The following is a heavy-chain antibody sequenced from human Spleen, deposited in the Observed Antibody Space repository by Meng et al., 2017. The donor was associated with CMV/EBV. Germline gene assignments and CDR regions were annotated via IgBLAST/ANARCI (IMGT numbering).Heavy chain of an antibody. CDR1: GYTFTGYY. CDR2: INPNSGGT. J-gene: IGHJ5*02. V-gene: IGHV1-2*02. CDR3: ARALPARARFDP. Sequence: ASVKVSCKASGYTFTGYYMHWVRQAPGQGLEWMGWINPNSGGTNYAQKFQGRVTMIRDTSISTAYMELSRLRSDDTAVYYCARALPARARFDPWGQGTLVTVSS. D-gene: IGHD1-26*01.